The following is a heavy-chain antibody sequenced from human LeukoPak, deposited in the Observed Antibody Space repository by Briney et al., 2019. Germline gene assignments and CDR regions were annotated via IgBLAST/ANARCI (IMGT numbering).Heavy chain of an antibody. CDR2: ISGDGRAI. D-gene: IGHD6-19*01. Sequence: PGGSLRLSCVASGFAFSSYEMSWVRQAPGKGLELVSFISGDGRAIHYADSVRGRFTISADNARNSLFLQMKSLRAEDTAVYYCATSLSGWFGPSAYYCGQGTLVTVSS. J-gene: IGHJ4*02. V-gene: IGHV3-48*03. CDR3: ATSLSGWFGPSAYY. CDR1: GFAFSSYE.